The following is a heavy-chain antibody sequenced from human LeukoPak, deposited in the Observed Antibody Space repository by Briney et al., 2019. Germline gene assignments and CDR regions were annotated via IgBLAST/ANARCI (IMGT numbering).Heavy chain of an antibody. V-gene: IGHV4-38-2*01. Sequence: SETLSLTCAVSGYSISSGYYWGWIRQPPGKGLEWIVSIYHSGSTYYNPSLKSRVTISVDTSKNQFSLKLSSVTAADTAVYYCASYEYSSSWVNYFDYWGQGTLVTVSS. CDR1: GYSISSGYY. CDR2: IYHSGST. CDR3: ASYEYSSSWVNYFDY. D-gene: IGHD6-6*01. J-gene: IGHJ4*02.